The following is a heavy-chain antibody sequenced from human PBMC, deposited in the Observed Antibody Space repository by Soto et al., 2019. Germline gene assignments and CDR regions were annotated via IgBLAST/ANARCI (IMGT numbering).Heavy chain of an antibody. Sequence: EVQLVQSGAEVKKPGESLKISCKCSGYSFTTYWIGWVRQMPGKGLEGMVIIYPGDSDTRYSPSFQGQVTISADKSINTTYLQWSSLKASDTAIYYCARQAAAGKYYYAMDVWGQGTTVTVSS. CDR1: GYSFTTYW. D-gene: IGHD6-13*01. V-gene: IGHV5-51*01. CDR2: IYPGDSDT. CDR3: ARQAAAGKYYYAMDV. J-gene: IGHJ6*02.